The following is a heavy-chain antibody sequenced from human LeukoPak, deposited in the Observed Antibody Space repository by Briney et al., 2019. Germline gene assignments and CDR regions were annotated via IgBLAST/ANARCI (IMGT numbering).Heavy chain of an antibody. CDR3: ARDPRNYYGSGSYSGAFDI. J-gene: IGHJ3*02. V-gene: IGHV1-3*01. D-gene: IGHD3-10*01. CDR1: GYTFTIYS. Sequence: ASVKVSCKASGYTFTIYSMHWVRQAPGPMLECMGWINAGNGNTKYSQKFQGRVTITRDTSASTAYMELSSLRSEDTAVYYCARDPRNYYGSGSYSGAFDIWGQGTMVTVSS. CDR2: INAGNGNT.